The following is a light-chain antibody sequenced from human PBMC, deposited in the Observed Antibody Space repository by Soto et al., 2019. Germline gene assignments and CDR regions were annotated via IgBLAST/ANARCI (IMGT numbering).Light chain of an antibody. CDR2: GNS. CDR3: QSYDSSLTGSKV. V-gene: IGLV1-40*01. J-gene: IGLJ1*01. Sequence: QSVLTQPPSVSGAPGQRVTISCTGSSSNIGAGFDVHWYQQLPGTAPKLLIYGNSNRPSGVPDRFSGSSSGTSASLAITGLQAEDEADYYCQSYDSSLTGSKVFGSGTNVTVL. CDR1: SSNIGAGFD.